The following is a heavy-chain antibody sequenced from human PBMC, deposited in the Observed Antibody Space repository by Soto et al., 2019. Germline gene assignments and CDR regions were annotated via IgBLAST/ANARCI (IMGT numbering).Heavy chain of an antibody. D-gene: IGHD6-19*01. Sequence: QVQLQESGPGLVKPSETLSLTCTVSSDSIAGENWWSWVRQPPGLGLEWIGEVFHTGGTDYNPSLKSRVTMEVDKSKNQFSLKVISATAADTAVYYCARVFSSGSGWMYYFGFWGQGTLVSVSS. CDR2: VFHTGGT. CDR3: ARVFSSGSGWMYYFGF. V-gene: IGHV4-4*02. CDR1: SDSIAGENW. J-gene: IGHJ4*02.